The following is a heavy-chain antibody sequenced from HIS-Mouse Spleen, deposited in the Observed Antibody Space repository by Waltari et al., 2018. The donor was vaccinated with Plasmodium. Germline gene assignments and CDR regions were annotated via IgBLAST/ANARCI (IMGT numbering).Heavy chain of an antibody. CDR2: ISYDGSNK. CDR1: GFAFSLSG. CDR3: AKDRRSSSWYVDY. V-gene: IGHV3-30*18. D-gene: IGHD6-13*01. Sequence: QVQLVESGGGVVQPVRSVRLSCVASGFAFSLSGMHGVRQALGKGLEWVAGISYDGSNKYYADSVKGRFTISRDNSKNTLYLQMNSLRAEDTAVYYCAKDRRSSSWYVDYWGQGTLVTVSS. J-gene: IGHJ4*02.